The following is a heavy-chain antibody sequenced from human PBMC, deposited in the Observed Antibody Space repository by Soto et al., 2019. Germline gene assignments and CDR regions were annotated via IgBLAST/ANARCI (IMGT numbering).Heavy chain of an antibody. V-gene: IGHV4-39*01. CDR3: ARQLYDFWSGYGDAFDI. CDR2: IYYSGST. J-gene: IGHJ3*02. D-gene: IGHD3-3*01. CDR1: GGSISSSSYY. Sequence: SETLSLTCTVSGGSISSSSYYWGWIRQPPGKGLEWIGSIYYSGSTYYNPSLKSRVPVSVDTSKNQFSLRLSSVTAADTAVYYCARQLYDFWSGYGDAFDIWGQGTMVTVSS.